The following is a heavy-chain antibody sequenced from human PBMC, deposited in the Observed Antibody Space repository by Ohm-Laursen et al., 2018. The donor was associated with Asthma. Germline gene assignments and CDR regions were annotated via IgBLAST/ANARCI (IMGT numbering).Heavy chain of an antibody. CDR1: GFTFRTYS. V-gene: IGHV3-48*01. CDR2: ISSSSTTI. Sequence: SLRLSCAASGFTFRTYSMNWVRQAPGKGLEWVSYISSSSTTIYYADCVKGRFTISRDNAKNSLYLHMNSLGAEDTAVYYCRGLYHYASGRLEGDYWGQGTLVTVSS. CDR3: RGLYHYASGRLEGDY. J-gene: IGHJ4*02. D-gene: IGHD3-10*01.